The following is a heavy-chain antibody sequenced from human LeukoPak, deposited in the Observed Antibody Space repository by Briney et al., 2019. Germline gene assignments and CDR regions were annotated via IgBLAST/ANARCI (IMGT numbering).Heavy chain of an antibody. CDR2: ISSSGSTI. CDR1: GFTFSSYE. Sequence: GGSLRLSCAASGFTFSSYEMNWVRKAPGKGLEWVSYISSSGSTIYYADSVKGRFTISRDNAKNSLYPQMNSLRAEDTAVYYCARGLYSRTTVTTLAFDIWGQGTMVTVSS. J-gene: IGHJ3*02. CDR3: ARGLYSRTTVTTLAFDI. V-gene: IGHV3-48*03. D-gene: IGHD4-17*01.